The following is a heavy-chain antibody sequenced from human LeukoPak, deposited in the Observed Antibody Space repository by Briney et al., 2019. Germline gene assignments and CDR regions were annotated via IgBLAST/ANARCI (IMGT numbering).Heavy chain of an antibody. D-gene: IGHD5-18*01. CDR2: ISYDGSDK. CDR3: AKGSNGYGDY. Sequence: PGRSLRLSCAASGLTFSNYGMHWVRQAPGKGLEWVAVISYDGSDKYYADSVKGRFTISRDNSKNTLPLQMNSLRAEDTAVYYCAKGSNGYGDYWGQGTLVTVSS. J-gene: IGHJ4*02. V-gene: IGHV3-30*18. CDR1: GLTFSNYG.